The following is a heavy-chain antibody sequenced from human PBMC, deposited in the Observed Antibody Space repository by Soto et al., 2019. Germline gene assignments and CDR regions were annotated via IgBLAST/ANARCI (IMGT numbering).Heavy chain of an antibody. J-gene: IGHJ4*02. CDR3: AKVNSIVGDGDHDY. Sequence: EVQLLESGGGLVQPGGSLRLSCAASGFTFTTYAMSWVRQPPGKGLEWVSGISSSGDIPYYTDSVKGRFTISRDQSKKTVYLQMNSLRAEDTALYYCAKVNSIVGDGDHDYWGQGTLVSVSS. CDR1: GFTFTTYA. CDR2: ISSSGDIP. V-gene: IGHV3-23*01. D-gene: IGHD4-17*01.